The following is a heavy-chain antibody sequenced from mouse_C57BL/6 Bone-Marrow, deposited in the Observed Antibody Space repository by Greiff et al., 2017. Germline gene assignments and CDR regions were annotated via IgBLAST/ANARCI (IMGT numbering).Heavy chain of an antibody. CDR3: ARSLITTVVADY. D-gene: IGHD1-1*01. J-gene: IGHJ2*01. V-gene: IGHV1-81*01. CDR1: GYTFTSYG. Sequence: QVQLQQSGAELARPGASVKLSCKASGYTFTSYGISWVKQRTGQGLEWIGEIYPRSGNTYYNEKFKGKATLTADKSSSTAYMELRSLTSEDSAVYFCARSLITTVVADYWGQGTTLTVSS. CDR2: IYPRSGNT.